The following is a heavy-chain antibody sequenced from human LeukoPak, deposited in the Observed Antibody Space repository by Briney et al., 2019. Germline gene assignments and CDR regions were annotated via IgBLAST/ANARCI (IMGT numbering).Heavy chain of an antibody. J-gene: IGHJ4*02. CDR3: ATDSSVYPF. V-gene: IGHV4-39*07. D-gene: IGHD3-22*01. Sequence: PSETLSLTCTVSGGSISSGSYYCVWIRQPPGKGLEWIGSIYYTGSTNYNPSLKSRVTISVDASKNQFSLNLSSVTAADTAVYYCATDSSVYPFWGQGTLVTVSS. CDR2: IYYTGST. CDR1: GGSISSGSYY.